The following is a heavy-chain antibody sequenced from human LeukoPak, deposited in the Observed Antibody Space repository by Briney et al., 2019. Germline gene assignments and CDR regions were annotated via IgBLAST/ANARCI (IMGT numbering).Heavy chain of an antibody. J-gene: IGHJ4*02. CDR2: IYYSGST. D-gene: IGHD6-19*01. CDR1: GGSISSGGYY. CDR3: ARVRSGYVDY. Sequence: PSETLSLTCTVSGGSISSGGYYWSWIRQHPGPGLEWIGYIYYSGSTYYNPSLKSRVTISVDTSKNQFSLKLSSVTAADTAVYYCARVRSGYVDYWGQGTLVTVSS. V-gene: IGHV4-31*03.